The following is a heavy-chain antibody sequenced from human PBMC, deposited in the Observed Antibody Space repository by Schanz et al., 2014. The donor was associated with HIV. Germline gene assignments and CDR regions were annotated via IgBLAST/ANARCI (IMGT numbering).Heavy chain of an antibody. V-gene: IGHV1-69*01. CDR1: GGTFNNYA. CDR2: IIPVFGTA. Sequence: QVQLVQSGAAVRKPGSSVTVSCKTSGGTFNNYALNWVRQAPGQGLEWMGGIIPVFGTANYAQKFQGRVTITADESTSTTYLELSSLRSEDTAVYYCARGIVGATPAFDIWGQGTMVTVSS. J-gene: IGHJ3*02. CDR3: ARGIVGATPAFDI. D-gene: IGHD1-26*01.